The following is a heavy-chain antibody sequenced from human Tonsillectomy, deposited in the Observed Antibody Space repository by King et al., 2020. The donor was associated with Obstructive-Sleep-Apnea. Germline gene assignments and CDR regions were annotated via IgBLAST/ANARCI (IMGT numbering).Heavy chain of an antibody. CDR3: TTDPGVIVVVPAATPRENWFDP. CDR2: IKSKTDGGTT. D-gene: IGHD2-2*01. Sequence: LQLVQAGGGLVKPGGSLRLSCAASGFTFSNAWMSLVRQAPGKGLEWVGHIKSKTDGGTTDVAATGKGRFPSSRDDSKNTPYLEMNSLKTEDTAVYYCTTDPGVIVVVPAATPRENWFDPWGQGTLVTVSS. J-gene: IGHJ5*02. V-gene: IGHV3-15*01. CDR1: GFTFSNAW.